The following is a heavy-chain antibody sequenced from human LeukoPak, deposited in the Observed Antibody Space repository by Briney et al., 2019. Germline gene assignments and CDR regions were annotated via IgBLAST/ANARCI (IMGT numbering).Heavy chain of an antibody. CDR2: INHSGST. CDR1: GGSFSGYY. CDR3: ASRASLVGATPRGSEAY. J-gene: IGHJ4*02. V-gene: IGHV4-34*01. D-gene: IGHD1-26*01. Sequence: PSETLSLTCAVYGGSFSGYYWSWIRQPPGKGLEWIGEINHSGSTNYNPSLKSRVTISVDKSKNQFSLKLSSVTAADTAVYYCASRASLVGATPRGSEAYWGQGTLVTVSS.